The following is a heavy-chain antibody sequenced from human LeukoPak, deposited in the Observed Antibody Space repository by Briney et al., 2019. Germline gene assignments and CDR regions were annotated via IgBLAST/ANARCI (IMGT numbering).Heavy chain of an antibody. J-gene: IGHJ4*02. CDR2: IQSAGNT. Sequence: PGGSLRLSCAASGFTFSSYAMNWVRQAPGKGLEWVSIIQSAGNTYYADSVKGRFTISRDDSKNTLYLQMNSLRVEDTAIYYCARMLFCSGGSCQDHWGQGTLVTVSS. D-gene: IGHD2-15*01. V-gene: IGHV3-53*01. CDR3: ARMLFCSGGSCQDH. CDR1: GFTFSSYA.